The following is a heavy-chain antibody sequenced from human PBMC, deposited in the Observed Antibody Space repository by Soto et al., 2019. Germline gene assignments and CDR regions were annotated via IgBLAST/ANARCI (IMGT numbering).Heavy chain of an antibody. CDR1: CGSISSGGYY. V-gene: IGHV4-31*03. CDR3: ARDLGGNYYDSSGFNWFDP. D-gene: IGHD3-22*01. CDR2: IYYSGST. Sequence: ASETLSLTCTVSCGSISSGGYYWSWIRQHPGKGLEWIGYIYYSGSTYYNPSLKSRVTISVDTSKNQFSLKLSSVTAADTAVYYCARDLGGNYYDSSGFNWFDPWGQGTLVTAPQ. J-gene: IGHJ5*02.